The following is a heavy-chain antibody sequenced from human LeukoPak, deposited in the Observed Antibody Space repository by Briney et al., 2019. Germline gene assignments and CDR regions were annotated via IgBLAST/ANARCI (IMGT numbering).Heavy chain of an antibody. J-gene: IGHJ4*02. CDR3: ATFPYYFDSSGSYYFDF. CDR1: GFTFSSYG. CDR2: IRYDGTNK. D-gene: IGHD3-22*01. Sequence: GGSLRPSCAASGFTFSSYGMHWVRQAPGKGLEWVAFIRYDGTNKYYADSVKGRFTIPRDNSKNTLYLQMNSLRAEDTAVFYCATFPYYFDSSGSYYFDFWGQGTLVTVSS. V-gene: IGHV3-30*02.